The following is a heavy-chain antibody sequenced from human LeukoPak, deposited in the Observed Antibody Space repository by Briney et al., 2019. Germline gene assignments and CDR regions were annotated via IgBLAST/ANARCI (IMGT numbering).Heavy chain of an antibody. Sequence: GGSLRLSFAASGFTFSSYAMSWVRQAPGKGLDWVSSISGSGGSTIYADSVKGRFTISRDISKSTLYLQMNSLRAEDTAIYYCARGCDVSCYRLDFWGQGTLVTVSS. CDR2: ISGSGGST. CDR1: GFTFSSYA. V-gene: IGHV3-23*01. D-gene: IGHD2-2*01. CDR3: ARGCDVSCYRLDF. J-gene: IGHJ4*02.